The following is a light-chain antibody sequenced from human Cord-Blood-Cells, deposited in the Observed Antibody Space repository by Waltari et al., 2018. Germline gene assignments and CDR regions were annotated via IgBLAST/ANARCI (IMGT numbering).Light chain of an antibody. CDR1: VLADNY. CDR3: SSAADNNLV. V-gene: IGLV3-27*01. J-gene: IGLJ3*02. Sequence: SYELTQPSSLSVSPGQTARLTCSGAVLADNYARWFQQKPGQAPALVIYKDSERPSGIPERFSGASSGTTVTLTISGAQVEDEADYYFSSAADNNLVFGGGTKLTVL. CDR2: KDS.